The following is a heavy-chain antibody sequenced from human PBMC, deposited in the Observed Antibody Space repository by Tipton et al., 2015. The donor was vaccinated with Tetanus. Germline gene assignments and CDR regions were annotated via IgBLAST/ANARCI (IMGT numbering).Heavy chain of an antibody. V-gene: IGHV3-21*01. CDR2: ISSTSSYI. D-gene: IGHD6-25*01. Sequence: SLRLSCEVSGFIYSSYSMNWVRQAPGKGLEWVASISSTSSYIYYADSLKGRFTISRDNAKNSLYLQMSSLRPEDTAVYYCASGSALDYWGQGTRVTVSS. J-gene: IGHJ4*02. CDR3: ASGSALDY. CDR1: GFIYSSYS.